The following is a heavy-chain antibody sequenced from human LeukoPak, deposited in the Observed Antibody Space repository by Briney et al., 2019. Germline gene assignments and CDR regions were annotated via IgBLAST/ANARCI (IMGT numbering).Heavy chain of an antibody. CDR2: IYPGDSDT. Sequence: GESLKISCKGSGYSFTSYWIGWVRQMPGKGLEWMGIIYPGDSDTRYSPSFQGQVTISADKSISTAYLQWSSLKASDTAMYYCARIIAAAGTAADVWGKGTTVTVSS. V-gene: IGHV5-51*01. D-gene: IGHD6-13*01. J-gene: IGHJ6*04. CDR3: ARIIAAAGTAADV. CDR1: GYSFTSYW.